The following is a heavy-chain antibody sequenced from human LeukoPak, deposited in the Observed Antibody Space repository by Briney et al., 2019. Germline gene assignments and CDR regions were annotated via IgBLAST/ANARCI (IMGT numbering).Heavy chain of an antibody. CDR2: ISYDGSNK. Sequence: GGSLRLSCAASGFTFSSYAMHWVRQAPGKGLEWVAVISYDGSNKYYADSVKGRFTISRDNSKNTLYLQMNSLRAEDTAVYYCARDGRDTAMVRKIDYWGQGTLVTVSS. J-gene: IGHJ4*02. CDR3: ARDGRDTAMVRKIDY. D-gene: IGHD5-18*01. V-gene: IGHV3-30*04. CDR1: GFTFSSYA.